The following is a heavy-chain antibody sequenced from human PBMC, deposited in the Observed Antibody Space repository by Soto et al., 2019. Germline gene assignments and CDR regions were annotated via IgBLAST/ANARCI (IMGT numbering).Heavy chain of an antibody. CDR2: IHVGGSFT. D-gene: IGHD3-3*01. V-gene: IGHV3-74*01. J-gene: IGHJ4*02. CDR3: VRGTSAWSGKDY. Sequence: EVQLVESGGGLVQPGGSLRLSCTASGFTFSHHWMHWVRQAPGKGLIWVSRIHVGGSFTDYADSVKGRFTISRDDAKNTMILQMNNLRAEDTAVDYCVRGTSAWSGKDYWGQGTLVTVSS. CDR1: GFTFSHHW.